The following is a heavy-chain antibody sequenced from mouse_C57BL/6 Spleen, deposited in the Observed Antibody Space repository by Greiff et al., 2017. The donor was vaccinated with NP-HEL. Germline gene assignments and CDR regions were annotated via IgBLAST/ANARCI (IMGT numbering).Heavy chain of an antibody. V-gene: IGHV2-2*01. CDR2: IWSGGST. CDR1: GFSLTSYG. CDR3: ARSAYGSSTWFAY. D-gene: IGHD1-1*01. Sequence: VKLMESGPGLVQPSQSLSITCTVSGFSLTSYGVHWVRQSPGKGLVWLGVIWSGGSTDYNAAFISRLSISKDNSKSQVFFKMNSLQADDTAIYYCARSAYGSSTWFAYWGQGTLVTVSA. J-gene: IGHJ3*01.